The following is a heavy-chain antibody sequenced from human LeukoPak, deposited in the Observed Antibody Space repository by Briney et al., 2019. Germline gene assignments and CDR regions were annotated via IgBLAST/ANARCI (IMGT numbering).Heavy chain of an antibody. Sequence: SETLSLTCTVSGASISGSSYYWGWIRQPPGKGLERIGSIYYSGSTYYNPSLKSRVTISVDTSKNQFSLKLSSVTAADTAVYYCAIHAGYSSIWFDFDYWGQGTLVTVSS. CDR2: IYYSGST. V-gene: IGHV4-39*01. J-gene: IGHJ4*02. CDR3: AIHAGYSSIWFDFDY. CDR1: GASISGSSYY. D-gene: IGHD6-13*01.